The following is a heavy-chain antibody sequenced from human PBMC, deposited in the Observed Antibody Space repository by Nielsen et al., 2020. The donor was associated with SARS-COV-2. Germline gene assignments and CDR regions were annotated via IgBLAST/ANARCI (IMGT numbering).Heavy chain of an antibody. V-gene: IGHV3-48*03. CDR3: ARGQFTGTYGRGAFDV. D-gene: IGHD1-26*01. CDR2: TITHESTI. J-gene: IGHJ3*01. CDR1: GFSLINYE. Sequence: SLKISCAASGFSLINYEMNWVRQAPGKGLEWLSYTITHESTIYYADSVKGRFTISRDDSKNSLYLQMNSLRAEDTALYYCARGQFTGTYGRGAFDVWGQGTMVTVSS.